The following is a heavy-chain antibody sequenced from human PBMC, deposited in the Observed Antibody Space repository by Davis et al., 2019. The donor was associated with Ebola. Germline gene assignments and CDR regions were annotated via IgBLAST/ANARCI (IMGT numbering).Heavy chain of an antibody. CDR3: ARDQGIVPAAHLFYYYGMDV. J-gene: IGHJ6*02. CDR2: INPSGGST. Sequence: ASVKVSCQASGYTFPSYYMHWVRQAPGQGLEWMGIINPSGGSTSYAQKFQGRVTMTRDTSTRTVYMELSSLRSEDTAVYYCARDQGIVPAAHLFYYYGMDVWGQGTTVTVSS. CDR1: GYTFPSYY. D-gene: IGHD2-2*01. V-gene: IGHV1-46*01.